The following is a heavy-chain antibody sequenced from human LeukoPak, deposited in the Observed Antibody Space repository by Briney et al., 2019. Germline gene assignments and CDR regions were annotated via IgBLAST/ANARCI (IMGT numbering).Heavy chain of an antibody. Sequence: AGGSLRLSCAASGFTFSSYAMSWVRQAPGKGLEWVSAISDSGDYTYYADSVKGRFTISRDNAKNTLYLQMNSLRAEDTAMYYCTRILVGGNRAFDIWGQGTMATVSS. J-gene: IGHJ3*02. CDR3: TRILVGGNRAFDI. V-gene: IGHV3-23*01. CDR1: GFTFSSYA. CDR2: ISDSGDYT. D-gene: IGHD2-21*01.